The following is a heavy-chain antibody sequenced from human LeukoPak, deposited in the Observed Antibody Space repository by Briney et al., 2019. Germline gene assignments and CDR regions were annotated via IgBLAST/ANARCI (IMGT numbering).Heavy chain of an antibody. CDR2: INPNSGGT. CDR3: ARTIYYYYYMDV. Sequence: ASVKVSCKASGYTFTGYYMHWVRQAPGQGLEWMGWINPNSGGTNYAQKFQGRVTMTRDTSISTAYMELSRLRSDDTAVYYCARTIYYYYYMDVWGKGATVTVSS. J-gene: IGHJ6*03. V-gene: IGHV1-2*02. CDR1: GYTFTGYY.